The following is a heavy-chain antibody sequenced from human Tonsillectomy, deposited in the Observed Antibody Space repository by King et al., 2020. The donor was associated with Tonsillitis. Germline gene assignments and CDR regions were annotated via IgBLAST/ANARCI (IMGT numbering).Heavy chain of an antibody. V-gene: IGHV3-73*02. J-gene: IGHJ4*02. CDR1: GFTFSHSA. CDR3: XXLRYXXXNGXYDY. CDR2: IRTXXNNYAX. D-gene: IGHD2-21*01. Sequence: DVQLVESGGGLIQPGGSLKLSCAASGFTFSHSAMHWVRQASGKGLEYIGRIRTXXNNYAXSYSASVKGRFTISRDDSKNTAYLQMNSLKTADTAVYYXXXLRYXXXNGXYDYWGQGTLVXXXS.